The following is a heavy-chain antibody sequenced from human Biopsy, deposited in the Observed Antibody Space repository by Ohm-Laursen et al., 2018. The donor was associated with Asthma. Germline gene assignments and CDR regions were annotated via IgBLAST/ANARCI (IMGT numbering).Heavy chain of an antibody. J-gene: IGHJ4*02. CDR3: AKRRGYSGHDNDY. CDR2: ISYDGNHK. Sequence: SLRLSCSASGFMFRSFGMHWVRQAPGNGLEWVAVISYDGNHKFYEDSVKGRFTISRDNSKNTLYLQMNSLRTEDTAVYYCAKRRGYSGHDNDYWGQGTLVIVSS. CDR1: GFMFRSFG. D-gene: IGHD5-12*01. V-gene: IGHV3-30*18.